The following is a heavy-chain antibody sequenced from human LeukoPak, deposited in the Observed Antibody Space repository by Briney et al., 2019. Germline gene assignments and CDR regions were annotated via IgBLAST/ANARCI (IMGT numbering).Heavy chain of an antibody. CDR1: GGSISSYY. D-gene: IGHD3-3*01. J-gene: IGHJ4*02. CDR2: IYYSGST. CDR3: ARAYDFWSGYSY. V-gene: IGHV4-59*08. Sequence: SETLSRTCTVSGGSISSYYWSWIRQPPGKGLEWIGYIYYSGSTNYNPSLKSRVTISVDTSKNQFSLKLSSVTAADTAVYYCARAYDFWSGYSYWGQGTLVTVSS.